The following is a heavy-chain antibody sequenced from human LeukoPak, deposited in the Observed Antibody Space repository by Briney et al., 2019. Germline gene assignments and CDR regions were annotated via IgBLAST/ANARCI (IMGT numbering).Heavy chain of an antibody. D-gene: IGHD4-23*01. CDR3: ARGDYGGNYPFDY. CDR2: IIPIFGTA. Sequence: SVKVSCKASGGTFSSYAISWVRQAPGQGLEWMGGIIPIFGTANYAQKFQGRVTISTDESTSTAYMELSSLRSEDTAVYYCARGDYGGNYPFDYWGQGTLVTVSS. J-gene: IGHJ4*02. CDR1: GGTFSSYA. V-gene: IGHV1-69*05.